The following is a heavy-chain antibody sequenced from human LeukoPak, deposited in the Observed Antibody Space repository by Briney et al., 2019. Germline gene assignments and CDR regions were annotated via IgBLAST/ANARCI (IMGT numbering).Heavy chain of an antibody. CDR3: ARDRVVVTATAYDAFDI. CDR1: GYTFTSYG. CDR2: ISAYNGNT. D-gene: IGHD2-21*02. V-gene: IGHV1-18*01. J-gene: IGHJ3*02. Sequence: GASVKVSCKASGYTFTSYGISWVRQAPGQGLEWMGWISAYNGNTNYAQKLQGRVTMTTDTSTSTAYMELRSLRSDDTAVYYCARDRVVVTATAYDAFDIWGQGTMVTVSS.